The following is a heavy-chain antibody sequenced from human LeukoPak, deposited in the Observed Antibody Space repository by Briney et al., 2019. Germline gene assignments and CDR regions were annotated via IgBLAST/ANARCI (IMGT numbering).Heavy chain of an antibody. CDR2: IYGRGGS. V-gene: IGHV4-61*02. Sequence: KPSETLSLTCTVSGDSISSGSYYWSWIRQPAGKGLEWIGRIYGRGGSNYNPSLKSRVTISIDKSKNQFSLKMNSVTAPDTAVYYCARSNTVAGINYWGQGTLVTVSS. CDR1: GDSISSGSYY. CDR3: ARSNTVAGINY. J-gene: IGHJ4*02. D-gene: IGHD6-19*01.